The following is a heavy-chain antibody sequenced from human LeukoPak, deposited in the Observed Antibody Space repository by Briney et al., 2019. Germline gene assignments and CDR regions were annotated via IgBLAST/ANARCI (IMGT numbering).Heavy chain of an antibody. CDR3: AREGIAAAGTHNLPYNWFDP. D-gene: IGHD6-13*01. V-gene: IGHV4-39*01. Sequence: SETLSLTCTVSGGSMTNSTYYWGWIRQPPGKGLEWIGSIYYSGSTYYNPSFKSRITISVDTSKNQFSLKVISVTAADTAVYYCAREGIAAAGTHNLPYNWFDPWGQGTLVTVSS. CDR1: GGSMTNSTYY. J-gene: IGHJ5*02. CDR2: IYYSGST.